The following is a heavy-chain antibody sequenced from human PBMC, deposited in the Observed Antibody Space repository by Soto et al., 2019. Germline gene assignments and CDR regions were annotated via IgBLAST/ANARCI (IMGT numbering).Heavy chain of an antibody. CDR1: GFTFSSYA. Sequence: EVQLLESGGGLVQPGGSLRLSCAASGFTFSSYAMSWVRQAPGKGLEWVSAISGSGGSTYYADSVKGRFTISRDNSQNTLYLQMNSLRAEDTAVYYCAKGYPSLRSAAAGKDYFDYWGQGSLVTVSS. CDR2: ISGSGGST. J-gene: IGHJ4*02. CDR3: AKGYPSLRSAAAGKDYFDY. D-gene: IGHD6-13*01. V-gene: IGHV3-23*01.